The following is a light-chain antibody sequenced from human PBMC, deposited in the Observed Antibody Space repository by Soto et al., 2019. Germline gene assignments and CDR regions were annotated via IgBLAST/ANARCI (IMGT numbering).Light chain of an antibody. CDR2: SSE. V-gene: IGLV1-44*01. CDR3: AAWDDSLNGYV. J-gene: IGLJ1*01. CDR1: SSNIGSHT. Sequence: QSVLTQPPSASGTPGQRVTISCSGSSSNIGSHTVNWYQQLPGTAPKLLIYSSEQRPSGVPDRFSGSKSGTSGSLAFSGLQSEDEADYYCAAWDDSLNGYVFGTGTKVTVL.